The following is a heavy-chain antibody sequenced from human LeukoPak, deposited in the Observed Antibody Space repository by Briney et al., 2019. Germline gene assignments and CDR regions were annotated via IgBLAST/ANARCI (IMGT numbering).Heavy chain of an antibody. CDR1: GGTFSSYA. D-gene: IGHD2-2*02. CDR2: IIPILGIA. CDR3: ASIVVVPAAIPGIYYYYGMDV. Sequence: SVKVSCKASGGTFSSYAISWVRQAPGQGLEWMGRIIPILGIANYAQKFQGRVTITADKSTSTAYMELSSLRSEDTAAYYCASIVVVPAAIPGIYYYYGMDVWGQGTTVTVSS. V-gene: IGHV1-69*04. J-gene: IGHJ6*02.